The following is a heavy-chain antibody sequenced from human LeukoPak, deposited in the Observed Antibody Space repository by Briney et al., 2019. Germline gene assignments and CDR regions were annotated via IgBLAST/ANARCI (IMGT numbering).Heavy chain of an antibody. J-gene: IGHJ4*02. CDR2: MDFSGTT. CDR3: ARYSGTGYGMYYFDY. V-gene: IGHV4-61*02. D-gene: IGHD3-9*01. Sequence: SEALSLTCTVSGVSISSPTYFWSWIRQLAGKGLEWIGRMDFSGTTNYNPSLQSRVTFSLDTSKNQFALKLRSMTAADTAVYYCARYSGTGYGMYYFDYWGQGTLVTVSS. CDR1: GVSISSPTYF.